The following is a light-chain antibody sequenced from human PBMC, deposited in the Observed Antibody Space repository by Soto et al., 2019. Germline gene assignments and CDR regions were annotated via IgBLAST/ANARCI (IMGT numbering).Light chain of an antibody. CDR3: QQYNNWPPIT. Sequence: EIVLTQSPATLSSFPGDRVTLSCRASQYINTRLAWYQHRPGQAPRLLIYQTSLRAAGIPARFSASGSGTDFTLTISSLQSEDFAVYYCQQYNNWPPITFGQGTRLAI. V-gene: IGKV3D-15*01. CDR2: QTS. CDR1: QYINTR. J-gene: IGKJ5*01.